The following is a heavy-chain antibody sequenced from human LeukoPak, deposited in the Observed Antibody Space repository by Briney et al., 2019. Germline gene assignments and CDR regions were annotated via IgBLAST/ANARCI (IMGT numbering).Heavy chain of an antibody. CDR1: GFTLSSYG. CDR2: ISYDGSNK. CDR3: AKDRAVRGVIEVGY. Sequence: GSSLRLSCAASGFTLSSYGMQCARRAPGKALVWVAVISYDGSNKYYADSVKGRFTVSRDNAKNTLYLQINSLRAEDTAVYYCAKDRAVRGVIEVGYWGRGTLVIVSS. J-gene: IGHJ4*02. V-gene: IGHV3-30*18. D-gene: IGHD3-10*01.